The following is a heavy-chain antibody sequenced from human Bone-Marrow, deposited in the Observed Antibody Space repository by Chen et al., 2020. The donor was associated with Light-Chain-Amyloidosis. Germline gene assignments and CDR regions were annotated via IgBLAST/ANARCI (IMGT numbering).Heavy chain of an antibody. J-gene: IGHJ6*02. D-gene: IGHD3-22*01. Sequence: QVQLQESGPGLVKPSQTLSLTCTVSGGSITSGGYYWSWIRQHPGKGLEWIGYIYYSGSTYYNPSLKSRVTISVDTSKNQFSLKLSSVTAADTAVYYCARETHYYDSGDYYGMDVWGQGTTVTVSS. CDR3: ARETHYYDSGDYYGMDV. CDR1: GGSITSGGYY. CDR2: IYYSGST. V-gene: IGHV4-31*03.